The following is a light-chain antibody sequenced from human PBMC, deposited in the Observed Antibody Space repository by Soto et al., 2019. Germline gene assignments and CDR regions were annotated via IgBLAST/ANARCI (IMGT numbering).Light chain of an antibody. CDR1: SSDIGAFTF. CDR3: SSYTSSSTHV. CDR2: DVN. J-gene: IGLJ1*01. Sequence: QSVLTQPASVSGSPGQSIPISCTGTSSDIGAFTFVSWYQQHPGKVPKLMIFDVNRRPSGVSDRFSGSKSGNTASLTISGLQAEDEGDYYCSSYTSSSTHVFGSGTKVTVL. V-gene: IGLV2-14*03.